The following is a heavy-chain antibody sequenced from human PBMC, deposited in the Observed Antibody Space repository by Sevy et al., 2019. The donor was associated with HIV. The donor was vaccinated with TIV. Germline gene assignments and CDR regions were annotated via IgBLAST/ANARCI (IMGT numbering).Heavy chain of an antibody. J-gene: IGHJ4*02. CDR2: IYFSGST. V-gene: IGHV4-39*01. Sequence: SETLSLTCTVSGGSIARSSYDWGWIRQSPGKGLEWIGSIYFSGSTSYATSLRSRVTISVDTSKNQVSLKMRSVTATDTAFYYCARHGGLVGRGFDFWGQGALVTVSS. D-gene: IGHD3-10*01. CDR1: GGSIARSSYD. CDR3: ARHGGLVGRGFDF.